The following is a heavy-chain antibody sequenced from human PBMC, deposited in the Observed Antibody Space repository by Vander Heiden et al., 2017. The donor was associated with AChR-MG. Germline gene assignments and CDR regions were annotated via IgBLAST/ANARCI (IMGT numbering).Heavy chain of an antibody. CDR1: GGSISSSSYY. CDR2: IYYSGST. Sequence: QLQLQESGPGLVKPSETLSLTCTVSGGSISSSSYYWGWIRQPPGKGLEWIGSIYYSGSTYDNPSLKSRVTISVDTSKNQFSLKLSSVTAADTAVYYCARGTLANYYDSSGYYIPWGQGTLVTVSS. V-gene: IGHV4-39*01. D-gene: IGHD3-22*01. J-gene: IGHJ5*02. CDR3: ARGTLANYYDSSGYYIP.